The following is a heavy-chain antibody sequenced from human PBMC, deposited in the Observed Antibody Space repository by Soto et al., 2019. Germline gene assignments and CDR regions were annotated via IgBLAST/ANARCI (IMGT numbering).Heavy chain of an antibody. CDR2: ITDGLTK. Sequence: PGGSLRLSCAASGFSFSNYNMNWVRQAPGKGLEWVAHITDGLTKHYADFVQGRFIISRDNAKNSLYLELTDLRDDDTAVYYCARDASRGVTTGGLVSLGQGTLLNVFS. CDR1: GFSFSNYN. V-gene: IGHV3-48*02. D-gene: IGHD4-17*01. CDR3: ARDASRGVTTGGLVS. J-gene: IGHJ5*02.